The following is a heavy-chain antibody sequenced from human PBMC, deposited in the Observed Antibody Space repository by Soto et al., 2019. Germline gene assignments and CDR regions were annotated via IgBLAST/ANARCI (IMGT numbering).Heavy chain of an antibody. D-gene: IGHD3-10*01. CDR1: GGTFSSYA. J-gene: IGHJ5*02. V-gene: IGHV1-69*06. CDR3: ARVGEIYYGSGRSWFDP. Sequence: QVQLVQSGAEVKKPGSSVKVSCKASGGTFSSYAISWVRQDPGQGLEWMGGIIPIFGTANYAQKFQGRVTITADKSTSTAYMELSSLRSEDTAVYYCARVGEIYYGSGRSWFDPWGQGTLVPVSS. CDR2: IIPIFGTA.